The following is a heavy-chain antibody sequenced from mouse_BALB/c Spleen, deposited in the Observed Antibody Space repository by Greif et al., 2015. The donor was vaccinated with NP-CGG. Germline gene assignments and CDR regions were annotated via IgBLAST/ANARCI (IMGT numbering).Heavy chain of an antibody. J-gene: IGHJ2*01. D-gene: IGHD1-3*01. V-gene: IGHV1S41*01. Sequence: DLVKPGASVKLSCKASGYTFTSYWINWIKQRPGQGLEWIGRIAPGSGSTYYNEMFKGKATLTVDTSSSTDYIQLSSLSSEDSAVYFCARRGLENKGYYFDYWGQGTTLTVSS. CDR1: GYTFTSYW. CDR2: IAPGSGST. CDR3: ARRGLENKGYYFDY.